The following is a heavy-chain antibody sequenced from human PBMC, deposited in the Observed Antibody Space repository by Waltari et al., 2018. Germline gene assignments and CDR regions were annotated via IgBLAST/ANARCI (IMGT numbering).Heavy chain of an antibody. D-gene: IGHD3-22*01. CDR1: GFTFSSYW. CDR2: INSDGSST. J-gene: IGHJ4*02. CDR3: ARDRTVYYYDSSGHPGY. V-gene: IGHV3-74*01. Sequence: EVQLVESGGGLVQPGGSLRLSCAASGFTFSSYWMHWVRQAPGKGLVWVSRINSDGSSTSYADSVKGRFTISRDNAKNTLYLQMNSLRAEDTAVYYCARDRTVYYYDSSGHPGYWGQGTLDTVSS.